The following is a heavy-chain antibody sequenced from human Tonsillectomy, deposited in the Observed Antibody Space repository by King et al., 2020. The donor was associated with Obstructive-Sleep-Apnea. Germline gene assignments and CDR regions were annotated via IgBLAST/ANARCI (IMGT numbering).Heavy chain of an antibody. J-gene: IGHJ3*01. V-gene: IGHV3-66*01. CDR3: ARDWVLRFGELNDAFDL. CDR1: GFDVGSHY. CDR2: LYSYGST. D-gene: IGHD3-16*01. Sequence: VQLVEAGGALVQPGGSLRLSCAASGFDVGSHYMNWGRQASGKGLEGVSVLYSYGSTYYADSVKGRFTISRDNSKNTLFLQMNSLRAEDTAVYFCARDWVLRFGELNDAFDLWGQGTIVTVSS.